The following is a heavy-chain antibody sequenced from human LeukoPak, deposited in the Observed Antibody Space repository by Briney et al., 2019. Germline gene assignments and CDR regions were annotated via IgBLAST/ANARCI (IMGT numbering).Heavy chain of an antibody. CDR3: AKGAFQWLRRVSDFDY. J-gene: IGHJ4*02. CDR1: GFTFSSYE. V-gene: IGHV3-48*03. Sequence: PGGSLRLSCAASGFTFSSYEMNWVRQAPGKGLEWVSYISSSGSTIYYADSVKGRFTISRDNAKNSLYLQMNSLRAEDTAVYYCAKGAFQWLRRVSDFDYWGQGTLVTVSS. CDR2: ISSSGSTI. D-gene: IGHD5-12*01.